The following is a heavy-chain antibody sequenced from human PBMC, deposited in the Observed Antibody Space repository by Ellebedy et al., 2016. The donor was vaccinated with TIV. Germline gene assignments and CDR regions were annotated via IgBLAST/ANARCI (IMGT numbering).Heavy chain of an antibody. CDR3: ARSVGALQDY. CDR2: IYTGGTS. Sequence: GGSLRLSCAASGFTFSSYNMNWVRQAPGKGLEWVSVIYTGGTSAYADSVKGRFTISRDKSKNTLYLQMNSLRAEDTAVYYCARSVGALQDYWGQGTLVTVSS. D-gene: IGHD1-26*01. CDR1: GFTFSSYN. V-gene: IGHV3-53*01. J-gene: IGHJ4*02.